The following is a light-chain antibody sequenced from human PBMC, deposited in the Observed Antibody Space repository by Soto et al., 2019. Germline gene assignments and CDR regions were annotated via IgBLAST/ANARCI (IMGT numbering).Light chain of an antibody. CDR3: CSYAGSNILYV. CDR1: SSDVGGYNY. J-gene: IGLJ1*01. CDR2: GVN. V-gene: IGLV2-8*01. Sequence: QSALTQPPSASGSPGQSVTISCTGTSSDVGGYNYVSWYQQHPGKAPQLVIYGVNNRASGVPDRFSGSKSGNTASLTVSGRQAEDEADYYCCSYAGSNILYVFGTGTKLTVL.